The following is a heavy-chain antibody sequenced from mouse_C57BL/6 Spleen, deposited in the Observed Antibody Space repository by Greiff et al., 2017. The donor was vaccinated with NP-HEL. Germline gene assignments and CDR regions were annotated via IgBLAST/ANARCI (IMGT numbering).Heavy chain of an antibody. CDR1: GYTFTSYW. J-gene: IGHJ3*01. CDR2: IYPGNSDT. V-gene: IGHV1-5*01. D-gene: IGHD1-1*01. CDR3: TRSDDGNPLFAY. Sequence: EVQLQQSGTVLARPGASVKLSCKTSGYTFTSYWMHWVKQRPGQGLEWIGAIYPGNSDTSYNQKFKGRANLTAVKSASTAYMELSSLTKEASAVDNCTRSDDGNPLFAYWGQGTLVTVSA.